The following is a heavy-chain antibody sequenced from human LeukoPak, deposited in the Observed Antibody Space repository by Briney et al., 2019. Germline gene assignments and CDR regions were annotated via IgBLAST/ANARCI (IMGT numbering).Heavy chain of an antibody. CDR1: GASISSGSNY. V-gene: IGHV4-39*07. CDR3: AREGSWQQLVPGYFDY. J-gene: IGHJ4*02. Sequence: PSETLSLTCSVSGASISSGSNYWGWIRQPPGKTLEWIGSIYYSGSTYYNPSLKSRVTISVDTSKNQFSLKLSSVTAADTAVYYCAREGSWQQLVPGYFDYWGQGTLVTVSS. D-gene: IGHD6-13*01. CDR2: IYYSGST.